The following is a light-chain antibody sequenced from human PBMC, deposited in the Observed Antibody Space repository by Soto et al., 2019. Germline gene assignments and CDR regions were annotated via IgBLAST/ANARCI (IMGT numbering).Light chain of an antibody. J-gene: IGLJ2*01. CDR1: ALPRQY. CDR2: KDR. Sequence: SYELTQPPSVSVSPGHTARITCSGDALPRQYTYWYHQKPGQAPVLVIYKDRQRPSGIPERFSASSSGTTVTLTIRGVQAEDEADYYCQSSDSSGAYVIFGGGTQLTVL. V-gene: IGLV3-25*02. CDR3: QSSDSSGAYVI.